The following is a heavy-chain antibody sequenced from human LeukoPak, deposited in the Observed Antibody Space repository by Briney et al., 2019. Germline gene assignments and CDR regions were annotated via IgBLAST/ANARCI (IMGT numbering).Heavy chain of an antibody. CDR3: ARGKYSSGWYSFGAMDY. CDR2: INHSGST. D-gene: IGHD6-19*01. Sequence: NPSETLSLTCAVYGGSFSGYYWSWIRQPPGKGLEWIGEINHSGSTNYNPSLKSRVTISVDTSKNQFSLKLSSVTAADTAVYYCARGKYSSGWYSFGAMDYWGQGTLVTVSS. CDR1: GGSFSGYY. V-gene: IGHV4-34*01. J-gene: IGHJ4*02.